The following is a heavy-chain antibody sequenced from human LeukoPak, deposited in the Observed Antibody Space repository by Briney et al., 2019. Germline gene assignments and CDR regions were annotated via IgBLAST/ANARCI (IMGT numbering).Heavy chain of an antibody. CDR1: GFTFSSYW. CDR2: ITQDGSND. V-gene: IGHV3-7*02. CDR3: ARGDGYNFFDY. D-gene: IGHD5-24*01. Sequence: GGSLRLSCAASGFTFSSYWLTWVRQAPGKGLEWVASITQDGSNDYYVDSVKGRFTISRENAKDSLFLQMNSLRADDTAVYYCARGDGYNFFDYWGQGTLVTVSS. J-gene: IGHJ4*02.